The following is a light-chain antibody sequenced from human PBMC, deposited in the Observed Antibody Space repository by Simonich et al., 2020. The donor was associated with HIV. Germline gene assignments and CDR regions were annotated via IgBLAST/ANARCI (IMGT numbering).Light chain of an antibody. CDR1: QTILYNHKYY. Sequence: DIVMTHSPDSLAVSLGERATINCKSSQTILYNHKYYLAWDQQKPGQPPNLRIYWASTRESGVPDRFSGSGSGADFTLTISSLQAEDVAVYYCQQYYSTPFTFGPGTKVDIK. CDR3: QQYYSTPFT. J-gene: IGKJ3*01. CDR2: WAS. V-gene: IGKV4-1*01.